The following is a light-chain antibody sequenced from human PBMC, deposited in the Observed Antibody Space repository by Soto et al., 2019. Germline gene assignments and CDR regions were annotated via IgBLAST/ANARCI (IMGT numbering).Light chain of an antibody. CDR1: SSDVGGYNY. V-gene: IGLV2-14*01. Sequence: QSVLTQPASVSGSPGQSITISCTGTSSDVGGYNYVSWYQQHPGKAPKPMIYEVSNRPSGVSNRFSGSKSGNTASLTISGLQAEDEADYYCSSYTRSSTPYVFGTGTKVTVL. J-gene: IGLJ1*01. CDR3: SSYTRSSTPYV. CDR2: EVS.